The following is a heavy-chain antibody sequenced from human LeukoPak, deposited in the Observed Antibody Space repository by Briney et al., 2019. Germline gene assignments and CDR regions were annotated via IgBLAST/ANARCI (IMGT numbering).Heavy chain of an antibody. CDR3: ARDETLVL. CDR1: GFIFSTHA. J-gene: IGHJ4*02. V-gene: IGHV3-30*12. D-gene: IGHD2-15*01. Sequence: PGRSLRLSCATSGFIFSTHAMHWVRQAPGKGLEWVAVISYDGSNKYYADSVKGRFTISRDNSKNTLYLQMNSLRAEDTAVYYCARDETLVLWGQGTLVTVSS. CDR2: ISYDGSNK.